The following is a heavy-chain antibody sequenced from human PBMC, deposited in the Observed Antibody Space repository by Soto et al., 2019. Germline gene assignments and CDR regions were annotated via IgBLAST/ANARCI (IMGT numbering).Heavy chain of an antibody. CDR3: ARESGDCSGGSCYFDY. V-gene: IGHV1-3*01. D-gene: IGHD2-15*01. CDR1: GYTFTSYA. CDR2: INAGNGNT. Sequence: QVRRVQSGAEVKKPGASVKVSCQASGYTFTSYAMHWVRQAPGQRRERMGWINAGNGNTKYSQKFKGRVTITRDTSASTAYMELSSLRSEDTAVYYCARESGDCSGGSCYFDYWGQGTLVSVSS. J-gene: IGHJ4*02.